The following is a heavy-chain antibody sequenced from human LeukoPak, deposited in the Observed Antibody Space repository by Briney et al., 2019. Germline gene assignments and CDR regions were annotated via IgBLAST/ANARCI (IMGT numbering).Heavy chain of an antibody. CDR3: AREYFSANYFFYYMDV. V-gene: IGHV4-59*01. D-gene: IGHD3-3*01. CDR1: GGSFSRYF. Sequence: SETLSLTCTVSGGSFSRYFWTWIRQTPGKGLEWIGYVDHSGSTNYSPSLQSRVTISIDTSKNQFSLKLNSVTAADTAVYYCAREYFSANYFFYYMDVWGTGTTVTVSS. J-gene: IGHJ6*03. CDR2: VDHSGST.